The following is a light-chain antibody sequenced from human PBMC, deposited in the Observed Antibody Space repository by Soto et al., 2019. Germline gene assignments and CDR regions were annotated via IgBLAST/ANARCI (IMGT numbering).Light chain of an antibody. CDR2: QAS. J-gene: IGKJ1*01. CDR3: XXYQSYWT. Sequence: DIQMTQSPSTLSASVGDRVSITCRASQSISRQLAWYQQKPGKAPNLLIYQASNLETGVPSRFTGSGSGTEFTLTISSLXXXXXXXXXXXXYQSYWTFGQGTKVEVK. CDR1: QSISRQ. V-gene: IGKV1-5*03.